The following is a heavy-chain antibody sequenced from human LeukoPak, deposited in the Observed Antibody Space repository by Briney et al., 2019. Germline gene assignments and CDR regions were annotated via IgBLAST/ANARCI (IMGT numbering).Heavy chain of an antibody. V-gene: IGHV3-9*01. CDR1: GFTFDNYA. CDR3: ARAYKDRSLAGKKEFFQH. Sequence: LRLSCAASGFTFDNYAMNWVRQVPGKGLEWISLISWNSGTIGYADSVKGRFTISRDSANNFLYLQMNSLRAEDTALYYCARAYKDRSLAGKKEFFQHWGQGTLVTVSS. D-gene: IGHD6-19*01. J-gene: IGHJ1*01. CDR2: ISWNSGTI.